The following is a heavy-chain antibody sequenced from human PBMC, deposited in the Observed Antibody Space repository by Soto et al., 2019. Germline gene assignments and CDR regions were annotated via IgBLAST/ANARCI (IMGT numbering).Heavy chain of an antibody. CDR3: ARGRASGSYYLLDY. CDR2: INPNSGNI. Sequence: ASVKVTFKASGDTFTTYDINWVRQATGHGLEWMGWINPNSGNIGYAQRFQGRVTMARDTAIRTAYMEVSSLRSDDTAVYYCARGRASGSYYLLDYWGQGTLVTVSS. J-gene: IGHJ4*02. CDR1: GDTFTTYD. V-gene: IGHV1-8*01. D-gene: IGHD3-10*01.